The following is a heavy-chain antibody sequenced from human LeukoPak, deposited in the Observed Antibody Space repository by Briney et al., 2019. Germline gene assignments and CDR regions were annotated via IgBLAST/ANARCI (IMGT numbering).Heavy chain of an antibody. J-gene: IGHJ4*02. Sequence: GGSLRLSCVASGFSFSNYAMTWVRQAPGKGLEWVSAISGSGDSTYYADSVKGRFTISRDNSKNTLCLQMNSLRAEDTAVYYCAKEIWPTVTTPGHTHFDYWGQGTLVTVSS. CDR3: AKEIWPTVTTPGHTHFDY. CDR1: GFSFSNYA. D-gene: IGHD4-17*01. V-gene: IGHV3-23*01. CDR2: ISGSGDST.